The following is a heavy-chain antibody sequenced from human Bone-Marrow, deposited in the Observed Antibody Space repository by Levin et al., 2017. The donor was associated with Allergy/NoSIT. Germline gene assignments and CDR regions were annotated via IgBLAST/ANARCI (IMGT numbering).Heavy chain of an antibody. CDR3: AKDEEPFSSSFAFDC. Sequence: GESLKISCAASGFNFASYGMNWVRQAPGKGLEWVSSISGTGRHIYLADSLKGRFTISRDNAKNSLSLQMNNLRVEDTAVFYCAKDEEPFSSSFAFDCWGQGALVTVSS. CDR1: GFNFASYG. CDR2: ISGTGRHI. V-gene: IGHV3-21*01. D-gene: IGHD2-2*01. J-gene: IGHJ4*02.